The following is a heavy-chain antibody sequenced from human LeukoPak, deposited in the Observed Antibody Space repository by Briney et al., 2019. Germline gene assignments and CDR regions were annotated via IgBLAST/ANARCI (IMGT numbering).Heavy chain of an antibody. V-gene: IGHV1-46*01. Sequence: ASVKVSCKASGYTFTSYYMHWVRQAPGQGLEWMGIINPSGGSTSYAQKFQGRVTMTRDASTSTVYMELSSLRSEDTAVYYCARDHDSSGYYYGPSWWFDPWGQGTLVTVSS. J-gene: IGHJ5*02. CDR3: ARDHDSSGYYYGPSWWFDP. CDR2: INPSGGST. D-gene: IGHD3-22*01. CDR1: GYTFTSYY.